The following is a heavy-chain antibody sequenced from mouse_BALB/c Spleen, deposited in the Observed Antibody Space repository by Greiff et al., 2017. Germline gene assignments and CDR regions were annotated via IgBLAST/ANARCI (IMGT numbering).Heavy chain of an antibody. CDR2: ISSGGSYT. D-gene: IGHD2-4*01. Sequence: EVKVVESGGDLVKPGGSLKLSCAASGFTFSSYGMSWVRQTPDKRLEWVATISSGGSYTYYPDSVKGRFTISRDNAKNTLYLQMSSLKSEDTAMYYCARSTMITTSYWYFDVWGAGTTVTVSS. V-gene: IGHV5-6*01. CDR1: GFTFSSYG. J-gene: IGHJ1*01. CDR3: ARSTMITTSYWYFDV.